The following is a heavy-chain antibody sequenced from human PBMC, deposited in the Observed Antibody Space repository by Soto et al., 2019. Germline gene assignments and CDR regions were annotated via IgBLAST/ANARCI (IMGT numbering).Heavy chain of an antibody. CDR1: VYSFTSFV. D-gene: IGHD2-21*02. CDR2: ISAYNGNT. V-gene: IGHV1-18*01. CDR3: ARGYCGGDCYLTYHFDY. J-gene: IGHJ4*02. Sequence: SVKVSFKCSVYSFTSFVIICLRRTPGQELEWTGWISAYNGNTNYAQKLQSRVTMTTDTYTSTAYMEMRRVRSEDTAVYYCARGYCGGDCYLTYHFDYWGQGTLVTVSS.